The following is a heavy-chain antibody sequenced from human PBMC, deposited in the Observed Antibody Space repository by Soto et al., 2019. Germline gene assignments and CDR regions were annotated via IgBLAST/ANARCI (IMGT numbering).Heavy chain of an antibody. J-gene: IGHJ4*02. D-gene: IGHD3-10*01. CDR1: GGSISSYY. Sequence: PSETLSLTCTVSGGSISSYYWSWIRQPPGKGLEWIGYIYYSGSTNYNPSPKSRVTISVDTSKNQFSLKLSSVAAADTAVYYCARELYGSGSYYNEEPLGYWGQGTLVTVSS. CDR2: IYYSGST. CDR3: ARELYGSGSYYNEEPLGY. V-gene: IGHV4-59*01.